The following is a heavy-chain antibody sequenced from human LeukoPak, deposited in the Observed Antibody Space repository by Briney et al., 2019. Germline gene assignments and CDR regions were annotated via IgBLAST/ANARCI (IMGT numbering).Heavy chain of an antibody. J-gene: IGHJ4*02. Sequence: ASVKVSCKASGYTFTSYYMHWVRQAPGQGLEWMGWINPNSGGTNYAQKFQGRVTMTRDTSISTAYMELSRLRSDDTAVYYCARDIGRYSGSYPDYWGQGTLVTVSS. D-gene: IGHD1-26*01. V-gene: IGHV1-2*02. CDR1: GYTFTSYY. CDR2: INPNSGGT. CDR3: ARDIGRYSGSYPDY.